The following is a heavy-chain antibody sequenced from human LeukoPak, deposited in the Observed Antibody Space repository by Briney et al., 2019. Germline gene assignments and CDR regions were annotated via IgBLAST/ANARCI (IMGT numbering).Heavy chain of an antibody. CDR2: INHSGST. D-gene: IGHD6-19*01. CDR1: GGSFSGYY. Sequence: SETLSLTCAVYGGSFSGYYWSWIRQPPGKGPEWIGEINHSGSTNYNPSLKSRVTISVDTSKNQFSLKLSSVTAADTAVYYCARGIAVNLWGQGTLVTVSS. CDR3: ARGIAVNL. J-gene: IGHJ5*02. V-gene: IGHV4-34*01.